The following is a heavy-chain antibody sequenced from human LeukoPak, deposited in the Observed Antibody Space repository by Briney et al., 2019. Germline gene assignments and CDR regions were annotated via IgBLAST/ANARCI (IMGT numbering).Heavy chain of an antibody. J-gene: IGHJ3*02. V-gene: IGHV3-23*01. CDR1: GFTFNNYA. CDR3: ARLYCSAGRWYTGLGNAFDM. CDR2: ISGDGRST. D-gene: IGHD2-15*01. Sequence: GGSLRLPCAASGFTFNNYAMSWVRQAPGKGLEWVSAISGDGRSTYYADSVKGRFTISRDNSKDTLYLQMNSLRAEDTAVYYSARLYCSAGRWYTGLGNAFDMWGQETSVRLSS.